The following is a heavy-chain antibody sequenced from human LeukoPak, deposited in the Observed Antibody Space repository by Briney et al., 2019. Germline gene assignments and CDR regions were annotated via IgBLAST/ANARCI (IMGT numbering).Heavy chain of an antibody. Sequence: GGSLRLSCAASGFTFSSYAMHWVRQAPGKGLEWVAVISYDGSNKYYADSVKGRFTISRDNSKNTLYLQMNSLRAEDTAVYYCARDGRVWEVYYYYYMDVWGKGTTVTVSS. J-gene: IGHJ6*03. CDR3: ARDGRVWEVYYYYYMDV. CDR2: ISYDGSNK. V-gene: IGHV3-30*04. D-gene: IGHD1-26*01. CDR1: GFTFSSYA.